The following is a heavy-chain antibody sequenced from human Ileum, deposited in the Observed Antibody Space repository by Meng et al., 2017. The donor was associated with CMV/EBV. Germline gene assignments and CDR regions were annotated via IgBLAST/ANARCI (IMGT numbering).Heavy chain of an antibody. D-gene: IGHD3-3*01. CDR2: INHGGSS. CDR1: GGSFSEYH. V-gene: IGHV4-34*01. Sequence: QGQLQQWGAGLLKPSETLSHMCAVYGGSFSEYHWSWIRQPPGKGLEWIGEINHGGSSNYNPSLKSRVTISVDRSRNQVSLKLTSVTAADTAVYYCARASPQRRFLSYWGQGTLVTVSS. CDR3: ARASPQRRFLSY. J-gene: IGHJ4*02.